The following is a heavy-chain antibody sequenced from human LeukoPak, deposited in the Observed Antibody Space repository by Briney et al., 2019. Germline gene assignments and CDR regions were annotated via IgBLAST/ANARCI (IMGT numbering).Heavy chain of an antibody. CDR3: ARKAGGSYRLDY. CDR1: GYIFTYYY. J-gene: IGHJ4*02. V-gene: IGHV1-46*01. D-gene: IGHD1-26*01. Sequence: ASVKVSCKASGYIFTYYYMHWVRQAPGQGLEWMGIINPSGGSTSYAQKFQGRVTMTRDTSTSTVYMELSSLRSEDTVVYYCARKAGGSYRLDYWGQGTLVTVSS. CDR2: INPSGGST.